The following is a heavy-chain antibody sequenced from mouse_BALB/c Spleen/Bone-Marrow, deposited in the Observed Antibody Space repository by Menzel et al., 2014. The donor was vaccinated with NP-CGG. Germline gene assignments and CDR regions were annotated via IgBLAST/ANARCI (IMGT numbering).Heavy chain of an antibody. V-gene: IGHV5-9-2*01. CDR2: ISGGGSYT. CDR3: ARHAYYDQTEVSFVY. CDR1: GFTFSSYG. Sequence: EVMLVESGGNLVKSGGSLKLSCAASGFTFSSYGMSWVRQTPEKRLEWVATISGGGSYTSYPDSVKGRFTISRDNAKNNLYLQLSSLRSEDTALYYCARHAYYDQTEVSFVYWGQGTLVTVSA. J-gene: IGHJ3*01. D-gene: IGHD2-4*01.